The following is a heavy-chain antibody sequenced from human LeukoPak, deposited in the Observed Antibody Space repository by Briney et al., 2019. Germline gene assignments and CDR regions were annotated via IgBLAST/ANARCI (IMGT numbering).Heavy chain of an antibody. J-gene: IGHJ4*02. CDR1: GFTFSSYA. D-gene: IGHD3-16*02. V-gene: IGHV3-23*01. CDR3: AKEGSLVVGDDYVWGSYHY. Sequence: GGPLRLSCAASGFTFSSYAMSWVRQAPGKGLEWVSAISGSGGSTYYADSVKGRFTISRGNSKNTLYLQMNSLRAEDTAVYYCAKEGSLVVGDDYVWGSYHYWGQGTLVTVSS. CDR2: ISGSGGST.